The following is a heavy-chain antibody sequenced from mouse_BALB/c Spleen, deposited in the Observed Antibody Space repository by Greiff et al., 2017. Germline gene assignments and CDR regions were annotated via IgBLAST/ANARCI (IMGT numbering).Heavy chain of an antibody. CDR3: ARAPGTGAMDY. J-gene: IGHJ4*01. V-gene: IGHV1S81*02. D-gene: IGHD3-1*01. CDR2: INPSNGRT. Sequence: QVHVKQSGAELVKPGASVKLSCKASGYTFTSYWMHWVKQRPGQGLEWIGEINPSNGRTNYNEKFKSKATLTVDKSSSTAYMQLSSLTSEDSAVYYCARAPGTGAMDYWGQGTSVTVSS. CDR1: GYTFTSYW.